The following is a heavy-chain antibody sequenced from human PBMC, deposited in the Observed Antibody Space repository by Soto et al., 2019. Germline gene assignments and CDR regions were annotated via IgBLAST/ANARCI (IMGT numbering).Heavy chain of an antibody. V-gene: IGHV3-73*01. Sequence: EVQLVESGGGLVQPGGSLTLSCAASGFTLSDSAIHWVRQASGKGLEWVGRIRSKVNNYATEYAASMKGRFIISRDDSKETASLQMNSLKAEDTAVYYCAKWAPSDGQGDYPVFDYWGLGTLVVVSS. CDR2: IRSKVNNYAT. D-gene: IGHD4-17*01. J-gene: IGHJ4*02. CDR1: GFTLSDSA. CDR3: AKWAPSDGQGDYPVFDY.